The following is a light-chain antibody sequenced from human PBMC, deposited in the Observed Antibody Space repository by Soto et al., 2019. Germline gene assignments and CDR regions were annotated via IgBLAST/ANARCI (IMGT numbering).Light chain of an antibody. Sequence: DIQMTQSPSSLSASVGDRVTITCRASQSISTSLNWFQQKPGKAPKLLIYAASSLQSGVPSRFSCSGSGTDFTLTISSLQPEDFATYYCKQSFSTPLTFGGGTKVEIK. V-gene: IGKV1-39*01. J-gene: IGKJ4*01. CDR3: KQSFSTPLT. CDR1: QSISTS. CDR2: AAS.